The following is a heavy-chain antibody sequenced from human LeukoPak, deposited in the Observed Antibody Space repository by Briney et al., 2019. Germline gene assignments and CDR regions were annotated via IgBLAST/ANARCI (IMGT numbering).Heavy chain of an antibody. J-gene: IGHJ3*02. Sequence: SETPSLTCTVSGGSISSYYWNWIRQPPGKGLEWIGYIYYSGSTNYNPSLKSRVTISVDTSKNQFSLKLSSVTAADTAVYYCANSVRNAFDIWGQGTVVTVSS. CDR3: ANSVRNAFDI. CDR2: IYYSGST. V-gene: IGHV4-59*01. CDR1: GGSISSYY.